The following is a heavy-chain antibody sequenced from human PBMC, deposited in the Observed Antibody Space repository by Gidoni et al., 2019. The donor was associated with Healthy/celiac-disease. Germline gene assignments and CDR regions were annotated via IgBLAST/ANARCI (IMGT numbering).Heavy chain of an antibody. CDR3: AKGITIFGVVIGYMDV. Sequence: EVQLVESGGGLVQPGRSLRLSCAASGFTFADYAMHWVRQAPGKGLEWVSGISWNSGSIGYADSVKGRFTISRDNAKNSLYLQMNSLRAEDTALYYCAKGITIFGVVIGYMDVWGKGTTVTVSS. CDR2: ISWNSGSI. D-gene: IGHD3-3*01. J-gene: IGHJ6*03. V-gene: IGHV3-9*01. CDR1: GFTFADYA.